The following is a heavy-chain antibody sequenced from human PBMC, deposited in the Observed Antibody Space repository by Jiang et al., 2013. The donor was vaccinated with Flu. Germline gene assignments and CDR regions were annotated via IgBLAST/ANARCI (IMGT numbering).Heavy chain of an antibody. CDR2: IYWDDDK. J-gene: IGHJ4*02. Sequence: KPTQTLTLTCTFSGFSLSTSGVGVGWIRQPPGKALEWLALIYWDDDKRYRPSLDNRLTITKDTTKNQVVLTMTNMDPVDTATYYCARAMRTWGITMIVVGGFDYWGQGTLVTVSS. V-gene: IGHV2-5*02. CDR1: GFSLSTSGVG. D-gene: IGHD3-22*01. CDR3: ARAMRTWGITMIVVGGFDY.